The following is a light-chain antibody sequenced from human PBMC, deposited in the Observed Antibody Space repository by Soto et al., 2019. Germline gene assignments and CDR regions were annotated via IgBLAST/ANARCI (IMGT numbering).Light chain of an antibody. CDR2: EAS. CDR1: SSDIGGYNL. Sequence: QSALTQPASVSGSPGQSITISCTGSSSDIGGYNLVSWYQQYPGKAPKLMIYEASKRPSGVSDRFSGSRSGNTASLTISAIQSEDVTDYSCFAFAGSATFVFGGGTKVTVL. V-gene: IGLV2-23*02. J-gene: IGLJ2*01. CDR3: FAFAGSATFV.